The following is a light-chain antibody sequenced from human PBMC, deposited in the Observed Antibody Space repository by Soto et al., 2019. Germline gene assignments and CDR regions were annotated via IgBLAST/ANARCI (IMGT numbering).Light chain of an antibody. CDR2: KDS. J-gene: IGLJ3*02. Sequence: SYELTQSSSVSVSPGQTARITCSGDVLAKKNARWLQQKPGQAPVVLLYKDSERPPGIPERFSGSSSGTTVTLTISGAQVDDEADYYCYSTADNNWVFGGGTKLTVL. CDR3: YSTADNNWV. CDR1: VLAKKN. V-gene: IGLV3-27*01.